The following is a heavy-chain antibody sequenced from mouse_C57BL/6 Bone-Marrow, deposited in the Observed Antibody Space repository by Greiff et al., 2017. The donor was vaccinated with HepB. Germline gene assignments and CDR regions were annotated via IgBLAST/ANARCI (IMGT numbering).Heavy chain of an antibody. CDR2: IHPSDSDT. CDR3: AMPGNPYAMDY. D-gene: IGHD2-1*01. CDR1: GYTFTSYW. Sequence: VKLQQPGAELVKPGASVKVSCKASGYTFTSYWMHWVKQRPGQGLEWIGRIHPSDSDTNYNQKFKGKATLTVDKSSSTAYMQLSSLTSEDSAVYYCAMPGNPYAMDYWGQGTSVTVSS. J-gene: IGHJ4*01. V-gene: IGHV1-74*01.